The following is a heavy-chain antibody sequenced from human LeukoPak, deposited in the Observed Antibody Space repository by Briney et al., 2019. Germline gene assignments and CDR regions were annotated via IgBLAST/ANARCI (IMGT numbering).Heavy chain of an antibody. V-gene: IGHV3-23*01. CDR1: GFTFSSYA. CDR3: ARVEAGYYYGMDV. Sequence: GGSLRLSCAASGFTFSSYAMSWVRQAPGKGLEWVSAISGSGGSTYYADSVKGRFTISRDNSKNTLYLQMNSLRAGDTVVYYCARVEAGYYYGMDVWGQGTTVTVSS. CDR2: ISGSGGST. J-gene: IGHJ6*02. D-gene: IGHD6-25*01.